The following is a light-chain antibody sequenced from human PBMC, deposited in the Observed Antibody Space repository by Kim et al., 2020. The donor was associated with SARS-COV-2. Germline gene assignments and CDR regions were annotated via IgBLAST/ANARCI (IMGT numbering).Light chain of an antibody. V-gene: IGKV1-27*01. CDR3: QKYNSVPYT. CDR1: QGISNY. Sequence: SASVGDRVTIPCRASQGISNYLAWDQQKPGKVPKLLIHDASTLRSGVPSRFSGSGSGTDFTLTISSLQPEDVATYYCQKYNSVPYTFGQGTKLEI. J-gene: IGKJ2*01. CDR2: DAS.